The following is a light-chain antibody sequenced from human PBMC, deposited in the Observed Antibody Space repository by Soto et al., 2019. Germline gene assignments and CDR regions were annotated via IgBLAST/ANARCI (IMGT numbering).Light chain of an antibody. CDR3: QQSYSTPYT. CDR2: AAS. CDR1: QSISSY. V-gene: IGKV1-39*01. Sequence: DIQMTQSPSSLSASVGDRVTITCRASQSISSYLNWYQQKPGKAPKLLIYAASSLQSGVPSRFSGHGSGTDFTLTISSLQPEDFATYYCQQSYSTPYTFGQGTKLEIK. J-gene: IGKJ2*01.